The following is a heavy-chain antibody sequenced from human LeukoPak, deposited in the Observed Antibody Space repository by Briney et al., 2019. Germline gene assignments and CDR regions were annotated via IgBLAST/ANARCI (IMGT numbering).Heavy chain of an antibody. J-gene: IGHJ1*01. V-gene: IGHV1-69*04. CDR3: ARDMATVTTSGFQH. CDR2: VIPILGIA. D-gene: IGHD4-17*01. Sequence: GASVKVSCKASGGNFSSYAISWVRQAPGQGLEWMGRVIPILGIANYAQKFQGRVTITADKSTSTAYMELSSLRSEDTAVYYCARDMATVTTSGFQHWGQGTLVTVSS. CDR1: GGNFSSYA.